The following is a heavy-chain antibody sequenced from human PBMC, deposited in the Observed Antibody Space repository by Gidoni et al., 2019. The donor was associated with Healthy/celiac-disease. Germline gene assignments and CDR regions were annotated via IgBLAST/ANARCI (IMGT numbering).Heavy chain of an antibody. CDR3: ASSLFLGYDSSGYSTGYYFDY. D-gene: IGHD3-22*01. CDR1: GGSFSGYY. J-gene: IGHJ4*02. Sequence: QVQLQQWGAGLLKPSETLSLTCAVYGGSFSGYYWSWIRQPPGKGLEWIGEINHSGSTNYNPSLKSRVTISVDTSKNQFSLKLSSVTAADTAVYYCASSLFLGYDSSGYSTGYYFDYWGQGTLVTVSS. CDR2: INHSGST. V-gene: IGHV4-34*01.